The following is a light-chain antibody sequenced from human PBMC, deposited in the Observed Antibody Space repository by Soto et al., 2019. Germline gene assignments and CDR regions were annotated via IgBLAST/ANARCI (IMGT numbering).Light chain of an antibody. CDR2: DAS. CDR1: QSISSW. J-gene: IGKJ1*01. CDR3: QQYQSYWT. Sequence: DIQMTQSPSTLSASVGDRVTITCRASQSISSWLAWYQQKPGKAPKLLIYDASSLESGVPSRFSGSGSGTDFTLTISRLQPDDFATYYCQQYQSYWTFGQGTKVDIK. V-gene: IGKV1-5*01.